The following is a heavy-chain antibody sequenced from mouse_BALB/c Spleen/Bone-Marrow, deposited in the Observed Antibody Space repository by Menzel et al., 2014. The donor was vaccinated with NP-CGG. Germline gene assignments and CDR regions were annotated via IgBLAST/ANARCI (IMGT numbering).Heavy chain of an antibody. CDR2: IYPGSGNT. CDR1: GYAFTNYW. Sequence: VQLQESGAELVRPGTSVKISCKASGYAFTNYWLDWVKQSPGHGLEWIGDIYPGSGNTYLNEKFKGKATLTADKSSSTAYMQLSSLTSEDSAVYFCARPQFISGRYYAMDYWDQGASVTVSS. J-gene: IGHJ4*01. V-gene: IGHV1-63*01. D-gene: IGHD3-1*01. CDR3: ARPQFISGRYYAMDY.